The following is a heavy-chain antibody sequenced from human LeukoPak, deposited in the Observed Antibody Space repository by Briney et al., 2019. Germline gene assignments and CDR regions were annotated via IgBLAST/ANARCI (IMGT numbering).Heavy chain of an antibody. CDR3: ASAHTTAVAAFDS. CDR2: IIPIFGTA. D-gene: IGHD6-19*01. J-gene: IGHJ4*02. CDR1: RGTFSSYA. V-gene: IGHV1-69*06. Sequence: GASVKVSCKTSRGTFSSYAISWVRQAPGPGLEWLGGIIPIFGTANYALKFQDRVTITANKSTSTAYMYLSSLRSDDAAVYYCASAHTTAVAAFDSWGQGTLVTVSS.